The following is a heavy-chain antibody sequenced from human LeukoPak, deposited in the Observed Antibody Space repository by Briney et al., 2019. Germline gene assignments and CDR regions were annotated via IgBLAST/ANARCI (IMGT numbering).Heavy chain of an antibody. Sequence: GGSLRLSCAASGFTFSSYSMNWVRQAPGKGLEWVSYISSSSSTIYYADSVKGRFTISRDNAKNSLYLQMNSLRAEDTAVYYCAREAPGIVGATDYWGQGTLVTVSS. V-gene: IGHV3-48*01. CDR3: AREAPGIVGATDY. CDR1: GFTFSSYS. J-gene: IGHJ4*02. CDR2: ISSSSSTI. D-gene: IGHD1-26*01.